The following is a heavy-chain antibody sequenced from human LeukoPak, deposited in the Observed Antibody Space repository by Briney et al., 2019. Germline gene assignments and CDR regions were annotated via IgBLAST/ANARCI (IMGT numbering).Heavy chain of an antibody. CDR3: ASGSNGDYDY. Sequence: GGSLRLSCAASGFTFSDYYMSWVRQAPGKGLEWVSSISSSSSYIYYADSVKGRFTISRDNAKNSLYLQMNSLRAEDTAVYYCASGSNGDYDYWGQGTLVTVSS. V-gene: IGHV3-21*01. J-gene: IGHJ4*02. CDR1: GFTFSDYY. CDR2: ISSSSSYI. D-gene: IGHD4-17*01.